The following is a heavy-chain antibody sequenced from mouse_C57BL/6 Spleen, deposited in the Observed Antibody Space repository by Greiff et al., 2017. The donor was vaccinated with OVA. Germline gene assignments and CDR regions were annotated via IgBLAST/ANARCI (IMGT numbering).Heavy chain of an antibody. D-gene: IGHD2-4*01. V-gene: IGHV1-82*01. Sequence: QVQLQQSGPELVKPGASVKISCKASGYAFSSSWLNWVKQRPGKGLEWIGRIYPGDGDTNYNGKFKGQATLTAATSSSTAYMQLSSPTSEDSAVYFCARGDYDYDDGCAYWGQGTLVTVSA. J-gene: IGHJ3*01. CDR1: GYAFSSSW. CDR2: IYPGDGDT. CDR3: ARGDYDYDDGCAY.